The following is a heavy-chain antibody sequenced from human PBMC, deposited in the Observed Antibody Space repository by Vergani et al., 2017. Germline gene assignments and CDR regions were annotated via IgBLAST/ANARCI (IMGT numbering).Heavy chain of an antibody. Sequence: QVQLQESGPGLVKPSETLSLTCAVYGGSFSGYYWSWIRQPPGKGLEWIGEINHSGSTNYNPSLKSRVTISVDTSKNQFSLKLSSVTAADTAVYYCATYSGYDLGPFDYWGQGTLVTVSS. CDR2: INHSGST. J-gene: IGHJ4*02. V-gene: IGHV4-34*01. D-gene: IGHD5-12*01. CDR3: ATYSGYDLGPFDY. CDR1: GGSFSGYY.